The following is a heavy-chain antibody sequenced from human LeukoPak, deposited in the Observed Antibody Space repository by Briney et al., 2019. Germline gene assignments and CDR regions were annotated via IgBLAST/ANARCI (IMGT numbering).Heavy chain of an antibody. V-gene: IGHV3-21*01. Sequence: GGSLRLSCAASGFTVSSNYMSWVRQAPGKGLEWVSSISSSSSYIYYADSVKGRFTISRDNAKNSLYLQMNSLRAEDTAVYYCAREGTYYYDSSGPDYWGQGTLVTVSS. D-gene: IGHD3-22*01. CDR2: ISSSSSYI. CDR3: AREGTYYYDSSGPDY. J-gene: IGHJ4*02. CDR1: GFTVSSNY.